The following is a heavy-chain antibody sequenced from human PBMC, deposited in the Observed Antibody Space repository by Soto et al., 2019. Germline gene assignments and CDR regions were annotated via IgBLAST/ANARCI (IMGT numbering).Heavy chain of an antibody. CDR3: ARGYYGSGSYYIVLDY. CDR1: GGSISSYY. D-gene: IGHD3-10*01. J-gene: IGHJ4*02. Sequence: SETLSLTCSVSGGSISSYYWSWIRQPPGKGLEWIGYIYYSGSINYNPSLKSRVTISVDTSKNQFSLKLSSVTAADTAVYYCARGYYGSGSYYIVLDYWGQGTLVTVSS. CDR2: IYYSGSI. V-gene: IGHV4-59*01.